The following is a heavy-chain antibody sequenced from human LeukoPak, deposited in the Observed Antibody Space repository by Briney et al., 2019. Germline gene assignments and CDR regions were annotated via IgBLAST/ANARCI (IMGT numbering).Heavy chain of an antibody. CDR3: AKALTITIFGVVIKPEDAFDI. D-gene: IGHD3-3*01. CDR1: GFTFSSYA. J-gene: IGHJ3*02. Sequence: GGSLRLSCVASGFTFSSYAMNWVRQAPGKGLEWVAVISYDGSNKYYADSVKGRFTISRDNSKNTLDLQMNSLRAEDTAVYYCAKALTITIFGVVIKPEDAFDIWGQGTMVTVSS. CDR2: ISYDGSNK. V-gene: IGHV3-30-3*01.